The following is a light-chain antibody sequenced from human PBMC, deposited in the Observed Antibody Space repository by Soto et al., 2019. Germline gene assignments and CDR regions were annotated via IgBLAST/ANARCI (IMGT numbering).Light chain of an antibody. V-gene: IGKV3-20*01. J-gene: IGKJ5*01. Sequence: EIVLTQSPGNLSLSPGERATLSCRASQNISRSLAWYQQKPGQAPRLLIYGASTRATGIPARFSGSGSGTDFTLTISRLEPEDFAVYYCQQYGSVITFGQGTRLEIK. CDR2: GAS. CDR1: QNISRS. CDR3: QQYGSVIT.